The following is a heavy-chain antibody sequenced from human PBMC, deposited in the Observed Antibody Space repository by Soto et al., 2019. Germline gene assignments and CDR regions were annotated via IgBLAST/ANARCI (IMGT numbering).Heavy chain of an antibody. V-gene: IGHV4-34*01. J-gene: IGHJ6*02. CDR3: ARGGLEPQYNYYYYGMDV. D-gene: IGHD1-1*01. Sequence: SETLSLTCAVYGGSFSGYYWSWIRQPPGKGLEWIGEINHRGSLNYSPSLRSRVTISADTSKNQFSLKLSSVTAADTGLYYCARGGLEPQYNYYYYGMDVWGQGTTVTVSS. CDR1: GGSFSGYY. CDR2: INHRGSL.